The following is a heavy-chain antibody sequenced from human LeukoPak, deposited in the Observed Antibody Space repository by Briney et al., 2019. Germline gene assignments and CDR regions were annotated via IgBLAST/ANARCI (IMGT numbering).Heavy chain of an antibody. D-gene: IGHD3-22*01. CDR1: GFIFSSYA. V-gene: IGHV3-30-3*01. CDR3: ARDRRWGYYYDSSGYYYAHH. J-gene: IGHJ3*01. Sequence: GGSLRLSCAASGFIFSSYAMHWVRQAPGKGLEWVAVISYDGSNKYYADSVKGRFTISRDNSKNTLYLQMNSLRAEDTAVYYCARDRRWGYYYDSSGYYYAHHWGQGTMVTVSS. CDR2: ISYDGSNK.